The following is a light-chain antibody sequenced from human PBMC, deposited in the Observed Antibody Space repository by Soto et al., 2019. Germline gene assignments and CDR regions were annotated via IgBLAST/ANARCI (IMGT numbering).Light chain of an antibody. CDR3: QQSFT. CDR1: QSISSW. J-gene: IGKJ3*01. Sequence: DIQMTQSPSTLSASVGDRVTITCRASQSISSWLAWYQQKPGKAPKLLICKASTLESGVPSRFSGSGSGTEFTLTISSLQPDDFATYYCQQSFTFGPGTKVDIK. CDR2: KAS. V-gene: IGKV1-5*03.